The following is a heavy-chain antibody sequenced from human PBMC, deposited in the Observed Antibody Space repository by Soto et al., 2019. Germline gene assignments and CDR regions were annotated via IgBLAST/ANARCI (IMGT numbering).Heavy chain of an antibody. D-gene: IGHD2-15*01. V-gene: IGHV3-64D*06. CDR3: VKQAHGLDGVAFDY. CDR1: GFIFSEST. Sequence: PGGSLRLSCSASGFIFSESTIYWVRQVPGKGLEAISAVSTSGRSTYYADSVKDRFTISRDNSKNTLFLQMGSLRPEGTAIYYCVKQAHGLDGVAFDYWGQVXQVTVYS. CDR2: VSTSGRST. J-gene: IGHJ4*02.